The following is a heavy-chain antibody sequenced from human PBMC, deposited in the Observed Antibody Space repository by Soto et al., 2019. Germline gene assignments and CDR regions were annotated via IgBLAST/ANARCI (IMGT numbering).Heavy chain of an antibody. J-gene: IGHJ6*02. V-gene: IGHV1-69*02. D-gene: IGHD4-17*01. CDR3: ASPKLDYGDYVGV. Sequence: SVKVSCKASGGTFSSYTISWLRQAPGQGLEWMGRIIPILGIANYAQKFQGRVTITADKSTSTAYMELSSLRSEDTAVYYCASPKLDYGDYVGVWGQGTTVTVSS. CDR2: IIPILGIA. CDR1: GGTFSSYT.